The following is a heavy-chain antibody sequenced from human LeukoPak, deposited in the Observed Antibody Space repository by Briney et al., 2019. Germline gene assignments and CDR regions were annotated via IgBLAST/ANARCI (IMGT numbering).Heavy chain of an antibody. D-gene: IGHD3-22*01. CDR2: INPNSGGT. CDR3: ARDGSGSTLNYYDSSGPDY. Sequence: ASVKLSCKASGYTFTGYYMHWVRQAPGQGLEWMGWINPNSGGTNYAQKFQGRVAMTRDTSISTAYMELSRLRSDDTAVYYCARDGSGSTLNYYDSSGPDYWGQGTLVTVSS. V-gene: IGHV1-2*02. J-gene: IGHJ4*02. CDR1: GYTFTGYY.